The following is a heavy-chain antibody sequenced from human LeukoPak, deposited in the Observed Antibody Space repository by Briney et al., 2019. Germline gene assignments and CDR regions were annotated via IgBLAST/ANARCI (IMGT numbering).Heavy chain of an antibody. J-gene: IGHJ3*02. CDR3: TCSIVVVITEGNDAFDI. Sequence: GGSLRLSCAASGFTFSSYGMHWVRQAPGKGLEWVGRIKSKTDGGTTDYAAPVKGRFTISRDDSKNTLYLQMNSLKTEDTAVYYCTCSIVVVITEGNDAFDIWGQGTMVTVSS. V-gene: IGHV3-15*01. D-gene: IGHD3-22*01. CDR1: GFTFSSYG. CDR2: IKSKTDGGTT.